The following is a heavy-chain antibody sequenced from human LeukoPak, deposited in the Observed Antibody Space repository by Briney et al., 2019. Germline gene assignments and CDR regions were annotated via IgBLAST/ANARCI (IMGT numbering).Heavy chain of an antibody. CDR1: GYTFTNYD. J-gene: IGHJ4*02. D-gene: IGHD6-13*01. Sequence: ASVKVSCKASGYTFTNYDINWVRQAAGQGLEWMGWMNPHSGNTGYAQKFQGRVTITRNTSISTAYMELSSLRSEDTAVYYCARGIAAGTKRGFDYWGQGTLVTVSS. CDR2: MNPHSGNT. CDR3: ARGIAAGTKRGFDY. V-gene: IGHV1-8*03.